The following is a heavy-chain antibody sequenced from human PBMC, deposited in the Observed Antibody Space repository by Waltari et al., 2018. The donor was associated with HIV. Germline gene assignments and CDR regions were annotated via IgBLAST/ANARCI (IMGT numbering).Heavy chain of an antibody. Sequence: EVQLVESGGGLVQPGGSLRLSCAASGFTFSNYWMHWVRQAPGTGLVWVSRINSDGSSTNYAGSVKGRFTVSRDNAKNTLYLQINSLRAEDTAVYYCARDLYSRNGDDYWGQGTLVTVSS. CDR2: INSDGSST. J-gene: IGHJ4*02. CDR3: ARDLYSRNGDDY. V-gene: IGHV3-74*01. CDR1: GFTFSNYW. D-gene: IGHD6-13*01.